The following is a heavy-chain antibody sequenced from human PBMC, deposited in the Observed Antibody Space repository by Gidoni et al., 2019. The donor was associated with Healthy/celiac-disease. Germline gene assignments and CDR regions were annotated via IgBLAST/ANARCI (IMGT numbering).Heavy chain of an antibody. V-gene: IGHV4-59*08. Sequence: VQLQESGPGLVKPSETLSLTCPVSGGSISRYYWSWIRQPPGKGLEWNGYIYYSGSTNYNPSLKSRVTISVDTSKNQFSLKLSSVTAADTAVYYCARSYDWFDPWGQGTLVTVSS. J-gene: IGHJ5*02. CDR3: ARSYDWFDP. CDR2: IYYSGST. CDR1: GGSISRYY.